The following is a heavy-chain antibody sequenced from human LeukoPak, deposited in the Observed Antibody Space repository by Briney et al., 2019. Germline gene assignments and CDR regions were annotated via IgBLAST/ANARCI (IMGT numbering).Heavy chain of an antibody. CDR1: GFTFSSYG. Sequence: GGSLRLSCAASGFTFSSYGMHWVRQAPGKGLEWVAVIWYDGSNKYYADSVKGRFTISRDNSKNTLYLQMNSLRAEDTAVYYCARGSSGWYGYYFDYWGQGTLVTVSS. CDR2: IWYDGSNK. D-gene: IGHD6-19*01. CDR3: ARGSSGWYGYYFDY. J-gene: IGHJ4*02. V-gene: IGHV3-33*01.